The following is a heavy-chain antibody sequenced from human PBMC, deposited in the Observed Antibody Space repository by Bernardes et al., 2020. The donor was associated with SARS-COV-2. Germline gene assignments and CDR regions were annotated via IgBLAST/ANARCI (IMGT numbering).Heavy chain of an antibody. V-gene: IGHV3-21*01. J-gene: IGHJ3*02. CDR3: ARVDIIDAFDI. CDR2: IRSTSSYI. CDR1: GSRIRIYQ. D-gene: IGHD3-9*01. Sequence: GGSLRLSCDASGSRIRIYQMNWVPQAPGRGLEWVLSIRSTSSYIHYADSAKGRFTISRDNAKNSLSLQMNSLRAEDAAVYYCARVDIIDAFDIWGRGTMVTVSS.